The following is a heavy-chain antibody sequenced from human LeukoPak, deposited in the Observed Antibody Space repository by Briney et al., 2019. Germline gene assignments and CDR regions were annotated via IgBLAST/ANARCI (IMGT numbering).Heavy chain of an antibody. J-gene: IGHJ4*02. V-gene: IGHV4-39*07. Sequence: SETLSLTCTVSGGSISSSNYYWGWIRQPPGKGLEWIGSISYSGSTYFNPSLKSRVTISVDTSKNQFSLKLSSVTAADTAVYYCARPMVRGVTPLGYWGQGTLVTVSS. CDR3: ARPMVRGVTPLGY. CDR1: GGSISSSNYY. CDR2: ISYSGST. D-gene: IGHD3-10*01.